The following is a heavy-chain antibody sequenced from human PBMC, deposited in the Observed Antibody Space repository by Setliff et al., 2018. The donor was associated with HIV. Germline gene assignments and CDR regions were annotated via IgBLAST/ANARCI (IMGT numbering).Heavy chain of an antibody. CDR2: IYSDGRT. J-gene: IGHJ5*02. D-gene: IGHD3-16*01. CDR3: AKGVKWLDP. V-gene: IGHV3-53*01. CDR1: GFTLSSNH. Sequence: PGGSLRLSCAASGFTLSSNHMTWVRQAPGKGLEWVSFIYSDGRTYHADSVKGLFSISRDNSKNMMHLQMNGLRPEDTAVYYCAKGVKWLDPWDQGTLVTVSS.